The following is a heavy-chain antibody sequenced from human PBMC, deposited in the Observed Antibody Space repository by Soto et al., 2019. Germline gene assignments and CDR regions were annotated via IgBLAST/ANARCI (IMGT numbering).Heavy chain of an antibody. CDR3: VRCKLVATFDY. CDR1: GASISPPGSY. J-gene: IGHJ4*02. CDR2: VYYTGDT. Sequence: PSETVSLRCTVSGASISPPGSYWGWVRQSKWTGLQWIGFVYYTGDTYYSRSFKSRVTMSVDTSKNQLSMTLRSMTAADTALFYCVRCKLVATFDYWGQGALVTVS. D-gene: IGHD5-12*01. V-gene: IGHV4-39*01.